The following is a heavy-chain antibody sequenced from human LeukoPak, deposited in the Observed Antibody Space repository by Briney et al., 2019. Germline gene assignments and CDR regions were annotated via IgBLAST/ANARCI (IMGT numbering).Heavy chain of an antibody. V-gene: IGHV4-34*01. Sequence: SETLSLTCAVYGGSFSGYYWSWIRQPPGKGPEWIGEINHSGSTNYNPSLKSRVTISVDTSKNQFSLKLSSVTAADTAVYYCASWVSMYYYYGMDVWGQGTTVTVSS. CDR3: ASWVSMYYYYGMDV. D-gene: IGHD5/OR15-5a*01. CDR2: INHSGST. J-gene: IGHJ6*02. CDR1: GGSFSGYY.